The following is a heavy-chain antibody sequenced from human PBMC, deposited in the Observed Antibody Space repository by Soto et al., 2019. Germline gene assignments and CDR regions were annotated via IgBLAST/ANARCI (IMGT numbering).Heavy chain of an antibody. J-gene: IGHJ4*02. CDR1: GFTVSGYG. CDR3: ARDRNNHLDY. V-gene: IGHV3-33*01. Sequence: QVQLVESGGGVVQPGRSLRLSCAASGFTVSGYGMHWVRQAPGKGLEWVAVIWYDGSKEYYADSVKGRFTISRDSSKNTLYMQMNSLRDEDTAGYYCARDRNNHLDYWGQGTPVTVSS. CDR2: IWYDGSKE. D-gene: IGHD1-1*01.